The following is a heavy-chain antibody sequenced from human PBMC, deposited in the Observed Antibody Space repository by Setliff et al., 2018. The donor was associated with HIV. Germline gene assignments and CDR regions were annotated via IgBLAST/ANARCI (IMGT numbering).Heavy chain of an antibody. V-gene: IGHV1-69*10. CDR3: ARVPNCSSTSCYLYFDY. Sequence: GASVKVSCKASGGAFSSYAISWVRQAPGQGLEWMGGIIPILGIANYAQKFQGRVTITADKSTSTAYTELSSLRSEDTAVYYCARVPNCSSTSCYLYFDYWGQGTLVTVSS. J-gene: IGHJ4*02. CDR1: GGAFSSYA. D-gene: IGHD2-2*01. CDR2: IIPILGIA.